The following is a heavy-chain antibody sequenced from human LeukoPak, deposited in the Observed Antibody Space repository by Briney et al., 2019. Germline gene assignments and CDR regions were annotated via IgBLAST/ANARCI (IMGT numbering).Heavy chain of an antibody. Sequence: GGSLRLSCAASGFTLDDYAMHWVRQAPGKGLEWVSGISWNSGSIGYADSVKGRFTISRDNAKNSLYLQMNSLRAEDTALYYCAADDYYGSGSYSILDYWGQGTLVTVSS. CDR3: AADDYYGSGSYSILDY. J-gene: IGHJ4*02. CDR2: ISWNSGSI. CDR1: GFTLDDYA. V-gene: IGHV3-9*01. D-gene: IGHD3-10*01.